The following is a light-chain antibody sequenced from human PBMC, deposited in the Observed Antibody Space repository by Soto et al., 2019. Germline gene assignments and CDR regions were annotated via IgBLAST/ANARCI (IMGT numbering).Light chain of an antibody. V-gene: IGLV2-14*01. CDR1: GSDVGGYNY. J-gene: IGLJ1*01. Sequence: QSVLTQPASVSGSPGQSITISCTGTGSDVGGYNYVSWYQQHPGKAPKLMIYEVSNRPSGVSNRFSGSKSGNTASLTISGLQAEDEDDYYCSSYTGSSTLYVFGTATKVTVL. CDR3: SSYTGSSTLYV. CDR2: EVS.